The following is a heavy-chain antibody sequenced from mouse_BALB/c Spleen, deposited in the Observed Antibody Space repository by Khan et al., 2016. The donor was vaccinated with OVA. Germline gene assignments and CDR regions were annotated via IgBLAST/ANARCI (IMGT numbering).Heavy chain of an antibody. D-gene: IGHD1-1*01. J-gene: IGHJ2*01. CDR1: GYSITSDYA. V-gene: IGHV3-2*02. CDR2: IGYSGST. Sequence: VQLKESGPGLLKPSQSLSLTCTVTGYSITSDYAWNWIRQFPGNKLDWMAYIGYSGSTTYNPSLRSRISITRDTSKNQFFLQLNSVTTEDTAKYYFASGRLLLRYPDYFDYWGQGTTLTVSS. CDR3: ASGRLLLRYPDYFDY.